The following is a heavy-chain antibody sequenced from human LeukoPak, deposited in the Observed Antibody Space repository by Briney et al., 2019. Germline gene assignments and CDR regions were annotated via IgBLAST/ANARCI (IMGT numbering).Heavy chain of an antibody. D-gene: IGHD2-2*01. CDR1: GYTFTSYH. V-gene: IGHV1-46*03. CDR2: INPSGGST. Sequence: ASVKVSCKASGYTFTSYHMHWVRQAPGQGLEWMGIINPSGGSTSYAQKFQGRVTMTRDTSTSTVYMELSSLRSEDTAVYYCARDPMLPPKYCSSTSCYRPNNWFDPWGQGTLVTVSS. J-gene: IGHJ5*02. CDR3: ARDPMLPPKYCSSTSCYRPNNWFDP.